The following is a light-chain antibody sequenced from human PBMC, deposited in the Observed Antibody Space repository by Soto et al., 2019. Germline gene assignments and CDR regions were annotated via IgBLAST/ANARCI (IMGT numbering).Light chain of an antibody. Sequence: EIVLTQSPATLSLSPGERATLSCRASQSVSSYLVWYQQKPAQAPRLLIFGASNRATGIPARFSGSGSGTDFTLTISSLEPEAFALYYCQQRSDWPITLGQGTRLEIK. CDR1: QSVSSY. V-gene: IGKV3-11*01. J-gene: IGKJ5*01. CDR2: GAS. CDR3: QQRSDWPIT.